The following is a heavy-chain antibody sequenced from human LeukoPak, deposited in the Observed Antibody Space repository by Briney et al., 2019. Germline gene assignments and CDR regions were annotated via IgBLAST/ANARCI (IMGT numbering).Heavy chain of an antibody. J-gene: IGHJ5*02. CDR2: ISDDGSTK. D-gene: IGHD6-13*01. CDR1: GFTFSSYA. V-gene: IGHV3-30*04. Sequence: GRSLRLSCAASGFTFSSYAMHWVRQGPGKGPEWVAIISDDGSTKYYADSVKGRFTIFRDNSKNTLYLQMNSLRAEDMAIYYCARDLPYGSSSNWFDPWGQGTLVTVSS. CDR3: ARDLPYGSSSNWFDP.